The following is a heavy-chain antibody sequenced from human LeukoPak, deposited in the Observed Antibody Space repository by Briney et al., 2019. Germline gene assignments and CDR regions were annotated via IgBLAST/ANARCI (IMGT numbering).Heavy chain of an antibody. V-gene: IGHV1-69*04. D-gene: IGHD1-26*01. CDR1: GGTFSSYA. CDR3: ARDKIQGWELLS. Sequence: SVKVSCKASGGTFSSYAISWVRQAPGQGLEWMGRIIPILGIANYAQRFQGRVTITADKSTSTAYMELSSLRSEDTAVYYCARDKIQGWELLSWGQGTLVTVSS. J-gene: IGHJ5*02. CDR2: IIPILGIA.